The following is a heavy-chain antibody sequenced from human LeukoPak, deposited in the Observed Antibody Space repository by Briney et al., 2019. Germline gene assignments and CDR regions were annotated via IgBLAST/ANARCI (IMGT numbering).Heavy chain of an antibody. CDR1: GGSISSYY. CDR3: ARRTLGLLAP. Sequence: SETLSLTCTVPGGSISSYYWSWIRQPPGKGLEWIGYIYYSGSTNYNPSLKSRVTISVDTSKNQFSLKLSSVTAADTAVYYCARRTLGLLAPWGQGTLVTVSS. D-gene: IGHD3/OR15-3a*01. V-gene: IGHV4-59*08. CDR2: IYYSGST. J-gene: IGHJ5*02.